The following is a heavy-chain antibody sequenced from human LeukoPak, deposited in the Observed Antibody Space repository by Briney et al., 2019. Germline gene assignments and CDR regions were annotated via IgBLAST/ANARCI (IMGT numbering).Heavy chain of an antibody. CDR2: ISGSGGST. J-gene: IGHJ4*02. Sequence: PGGSLRLSCAASGFTFSIYAMSWVRQAPGKGLEWVSAISGSGGSTYYADSVKGRFTISRDNSKNTLYLQMNSLRAEDTAVYYCARDPLSSSSFDLWGQGTLVTVSS. D-gene: IGHD6-13*01. V-gene: IGHV3-23*01. CDR3: ARDPLSSSSFDL. CDR1: GFTFSIYA.